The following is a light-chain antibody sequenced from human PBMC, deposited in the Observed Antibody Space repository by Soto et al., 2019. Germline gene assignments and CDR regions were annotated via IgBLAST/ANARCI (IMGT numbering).Light chain of an antibody. V-gene: IGLV7-46*01. Sequence: QAVVTQEPSLTVSPGGTVTLTCASSTGAVTSGHYPYWFQQKPGQAPRTLIYDTSNKHSWTPARFSGSLLGGKAALTLSGAQPEDEAEYCCLLSYSGARGVFGGGTKVTVL. CDR1: TGAVTSGHY. CDR3: LLSYSGARGV. CDR2: DTS. J-gene: IGLJ2*01.